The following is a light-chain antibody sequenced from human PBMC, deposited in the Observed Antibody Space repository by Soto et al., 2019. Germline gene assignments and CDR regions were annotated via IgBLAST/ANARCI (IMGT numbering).Light chain of an antibody. CDR3: SSYKSSSTLHV. J-gene: IGLJ1*01. Sequence: QSVLTQPASVSGSPGQSITISCTGTSSDVGGYNYVSWYQQHPGKAPKLMIYEVSNRPSGVSNRFSGSKSGNTASLTISGLQAEDEADYYCSSYKSSSTLHVFGTGTKVTVL. V-gene: IGLV2-14*01. CDR1: SSDVGGYNY. CDR2: EVS.